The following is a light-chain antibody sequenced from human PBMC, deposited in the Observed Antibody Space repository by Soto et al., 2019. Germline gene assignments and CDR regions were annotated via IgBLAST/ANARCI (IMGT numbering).Light chain of an antibody. CDR2: EVS. V-gene: IGLV2-23*02. CDR1: SSDVGSYNL. Sequence: SALAPPASVSGAPGQAITISRTGTSSDVGSYNLVSWYQQHPGKAPKVMIYEVSKRPSGVSNRFSGSKSGNTASLTISGLQAEDEADYYCCSYGGSYVFGPGTRSPS. CDR3: CSYGGSYV. J-gene: IGLJ1*01.